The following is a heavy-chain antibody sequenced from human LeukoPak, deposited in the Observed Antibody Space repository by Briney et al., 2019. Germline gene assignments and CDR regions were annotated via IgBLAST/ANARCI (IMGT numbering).Heavy chain of an antibody. CDR2: VIPILGTP. CDR3: ARVERGGVLVV. Sequence: RASVKVSCKASGYTFTSYYMHWVRQAPGQGLEWMGGVIPILGTPNYAQKFQGRVTITADKSTTTVSIDLRSLRSDDTAVYYCARVERGGVLVVWGPGTLVIVSS. V-gene: IGHV1-69*10. D-gene: IGHD3-16*01. CDR1: GYTFTSYY. J-gene: IGHJ4*02.